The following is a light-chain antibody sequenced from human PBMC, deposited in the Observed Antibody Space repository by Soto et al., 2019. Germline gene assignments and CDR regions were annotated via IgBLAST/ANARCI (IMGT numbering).Light chain of an antibody. Sequence: EIVLTQSPGTLSLSPRERATLSCRASQSISSRNLAWYQQKPGQAPRLLISGTSSRATGIPDRFSGSGSVTDFTLTINRLEPEDFAVYYCQQYSDFPYTFGQGTKLEVK. CDR2: GTS. J-gene: IGKJ2*01. V-gene: IGKV3-20*01. CDR1: QSISSRN. CDR3: QQYSDFPYT.